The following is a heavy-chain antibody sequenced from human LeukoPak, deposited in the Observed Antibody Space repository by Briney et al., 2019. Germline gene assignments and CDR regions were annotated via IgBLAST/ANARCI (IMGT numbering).Heavy chain of an antibody. J-gene: IGHJ3*02. D-gene: IGHD2-2*01. CDR3: ARAGYCSSTSCLDAFDI. CDR2: IYHSGST. V-gene: IGHV4-30-2*01. Sequence: SETLSLTCAVSGGSISSGGYSWSWIRQPPGRGLEWIGFIYHSGSTYYNPSLKSRVTISVDRSKNQFSLKLSSVTAADTAVYYCARAGYCSSTSCLDAFDIWGQGTMVTVSS. CDR1: GGSISSGGYS.